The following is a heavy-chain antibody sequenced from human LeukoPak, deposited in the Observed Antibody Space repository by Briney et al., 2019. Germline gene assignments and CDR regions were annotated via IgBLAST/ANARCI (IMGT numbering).Heavy chain of an antibody. D-gene: IGHD3-10*01. CDR1: GGSISSSSYY. CDR3: ARDERRVRGVSGFDAFDI. V-gene: IGHV4-39*07. J-gene: IGHJ3*02. CDR2: IYYSGST. Sequence: PSETLSLTCTVSGGSISSSSYYWGWIRQPPGKGLEWIGSIYYSGSTYYNPSLKSRVTISVDTSKNQFSLKLSSVTAADTAVYYCARDERRVRGVSGFDAFDIWGQGTMVTVSS.